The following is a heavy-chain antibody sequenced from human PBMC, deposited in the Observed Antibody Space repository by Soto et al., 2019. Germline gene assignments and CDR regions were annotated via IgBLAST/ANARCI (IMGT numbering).Heavy chain of an antibody. CDR2: IIPIFGTA. CDR3: ARDYIPDYYYYGMDV. CDR1: GGTFSSYA. J-gene: IGHJ6*02. D-gene: IGHD2-2*01. V-gene: IGHV1-69*13. Sequence: GASVKVSCKASGGTFSSYAISWVRQAPGQGLEWMGGIIPIFGTANYAQKFQGRVTITADESTSTAYMELSSLRSEDTAVYYCARDYIPDYYYYGMDVWGQGTTVTVSS.